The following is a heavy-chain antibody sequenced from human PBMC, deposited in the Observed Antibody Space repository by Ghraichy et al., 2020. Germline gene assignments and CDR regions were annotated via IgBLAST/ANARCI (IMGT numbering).Heavy chain of an antibody. D-gene: IGHD6-13*01. V-gene: IGHV4-34*01. J-gene: IGHJ4*02. CDR1: GGSFSGYY. CDR2: INHSGST. Sequence: SETLSLTCAVYGGSFSGYYWSWIRQPPGKGLEWIGEINHSGSTNYNPSLKSRVTISVDTSKNQFSLKLSSVTAADTAVYYCVDRSSSLDYWGQGTLVTVSS. CDR3: VDRSSSLDY.